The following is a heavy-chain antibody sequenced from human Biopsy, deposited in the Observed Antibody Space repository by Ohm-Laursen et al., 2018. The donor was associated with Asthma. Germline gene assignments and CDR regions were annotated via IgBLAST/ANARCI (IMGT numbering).Heavy chain of an antibody. CDR1: GAFFKTDDHY. V-gene: IGHV4-30-4*01. J-gene: IGHJ5*02. CDR3: ARASVAAASNWFDP. CDR2: IHYSGST. Sequence: TLSLTCPVSGAFFKTDDHYWSWLRQPPGKGLEWYGLIHYSGSTSYNPSLKGGVTISVDTSKNQFSLKLSSVTATDTAVYYCARASVAAASNWFDPWGQGTLVTVSS. D-gene: IGHD6-19*01.